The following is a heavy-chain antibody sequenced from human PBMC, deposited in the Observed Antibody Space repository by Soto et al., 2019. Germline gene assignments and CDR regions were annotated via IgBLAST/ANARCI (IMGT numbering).Heavy chain of an antibody. D-gene: IGHD6-6*01. CDR3: AKVIRADSTSSNFYYYSGLDV. CDR1: GFTCRTYG. J-gene: IGHJ6*02. V-gene: IGHV3-30*18. CDR2: ISNTGINK. Sequence: QVQLVESGGGVVQPGRSLRLSCAASGFTCRTYGMHWVRQAPGKGLEWLAVISNTGINKYYADSVKGRFTISRDNSREPLFLHMNSLRGEDTAIYYCAKVIRADSTSSNFYYYSGLDVWGQGTTVTVSS.